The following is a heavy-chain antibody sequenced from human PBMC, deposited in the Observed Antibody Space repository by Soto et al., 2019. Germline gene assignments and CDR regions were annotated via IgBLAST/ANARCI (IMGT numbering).Heavy chain of an antibody. V-gene: IGHV3-23*01. CDR2: ISSRGDSA. J-gene: IGHJ4*02. Sequence: PGGSLRLSCVASGFIVSTYVMSWVRQAPGKGLEWVSSISSRGDSAYYADSVKGRFTISRDNSKNTLYLQMNSLRAEETAVYYCATSYGYKNDYWGKGTLGTVSS. D-gene: IGHD5-12*01. CDR3: ATSYGYKNDY. CDR1: GFIVSTYV.